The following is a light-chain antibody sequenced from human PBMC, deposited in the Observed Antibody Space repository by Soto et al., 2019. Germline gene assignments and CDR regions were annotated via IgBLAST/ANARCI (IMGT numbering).Light chain of an antibody. J-gene: IGKJ1*01. V-gene: IGKV3-20*01. Sequence: EIVLTQSPGTLSLSPGERATLSCRASQSVSSSYLAWYQQKPGQAPRLLIYGVSSRATGIPDRFSGSGSGTDFTLTITRLEPEYFAVYYCQLYGSSRTFGQGTKVEIK. CDR3: QLYGSSRT. CDR1: QSVSSSY. CDR2: GVS.